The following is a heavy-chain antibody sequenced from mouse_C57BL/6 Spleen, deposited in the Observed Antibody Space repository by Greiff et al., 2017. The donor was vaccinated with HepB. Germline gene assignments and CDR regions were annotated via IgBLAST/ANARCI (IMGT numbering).Heavy chain of an antibody. CDR1: GFTFSDYG. CDR2: ISSGSSTI. J-gene: IGHJ4*01. V-gene: IGHV5-17*01. D-gene: IGHD1-1*02. CDR3: ARDYDYLAMDY. Sequence: EVKLVESGGGLVKPGGSLKLSCAASGFTFSDYGMHWVRQAPEKGLEWVAYISSGSSTIYYADTVQGRFTISRDNAKNTLFLQMTSLRSEDTAMYYCARDYDYLAMDYWGQGTSVTVSS.